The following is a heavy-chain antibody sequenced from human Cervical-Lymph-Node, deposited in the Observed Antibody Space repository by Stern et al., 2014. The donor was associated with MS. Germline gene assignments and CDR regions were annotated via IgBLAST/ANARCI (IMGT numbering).Heavy chain of an antibody. D-gene: IGHD3-10*01. J-gene: IGHJ6*02. Sequence: QVQLVQSGGGVVQPGRSLRLSCVASGFTFKNYGIHWVRQAPGKGLEWVAVISYDGNNKYYAESVKGRFTISRDNSRNTLYLQLNSLRVEDTAVYYCAKDQGVVIDGKYHYFGMDVWGQGTTVTVSS. V-gene: IGHV3-30*18. CDR3: AKDQGVVIDGKYHYFGMDV. CDR2: ISYDGNNK. CDR1: GFTFKNYG.